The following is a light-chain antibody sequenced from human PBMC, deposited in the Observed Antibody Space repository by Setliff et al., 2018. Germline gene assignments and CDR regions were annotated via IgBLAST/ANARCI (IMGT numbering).Light chain of an antibody. Sequence: QSELTQPPSASGTPGQRVTISCSGSSSNIGRYTVNWYQQLPGTAPKLLIYTNSQRPSGVPDRFSDSKSGTSGSLAISGLQSEDEADYYCAAWDDSLLGYVFGTGTKAPS. CDR3: AAWDDSLLGYV. CDR2: TNS. CDR1: SSNIGRYT. V-gene: IGLV1-44*01. J-gene: IGLJ1*01.